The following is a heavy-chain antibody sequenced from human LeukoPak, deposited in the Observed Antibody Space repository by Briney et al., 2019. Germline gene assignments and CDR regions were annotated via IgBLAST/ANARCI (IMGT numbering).Heavy chain of an antibody. D-gene: IGHD4-23*01. J-gene: IGHJ3*02. Sequence: GASVTVSCKASGYTFTSYGISWVRQAPGQGLEWMGWISAYNGNTNYAQKLQGRVTMTTDTSTSTAYMELRSLRSDDTAVYYCARVPTVVTPGAFDIWGQGTMVTVSS. CDR3: ARVPTVVTPGAFDI. V-gene: IGHV1-18*01. CDR2: ISAYNGNT. CDR1: GYTFTSYG.